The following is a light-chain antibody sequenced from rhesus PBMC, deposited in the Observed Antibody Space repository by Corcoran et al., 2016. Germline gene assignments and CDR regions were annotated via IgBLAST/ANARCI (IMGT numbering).Light chain of an antibody. CDR2: TAF. Sequence: DIQMTQSPSSLSASVGDTVTITCRSSQSISSWLDWYQQKPGKAPNLLITTAFSLQSGVPSRFSGIGAGTVVTITISSLQPKDFATYYCLHNSSSPFTFGPGTKLDIK. CDR3: LHNSSSPFT. J-gene: IGKJ3*01. CDR1: QSISSW. V-gene: IGKV1-22*01.